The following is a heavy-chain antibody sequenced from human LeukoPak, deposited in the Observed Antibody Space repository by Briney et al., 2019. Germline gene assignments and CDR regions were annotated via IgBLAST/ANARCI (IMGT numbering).Heavy chain of an antibody. V-gene: IGHV4-4*07. Sequence: SDTLSLTCTVSGGSLSSYYWSWIRQPAGKGLEWIGRIYTSGSTNYNPSLKSRVPISVDKSKNQLSLTLRSVTAGDTAVYYCAREWGGICVDDFDIWGQGRKVTVSS. J-gene: IGHJ3*02. D-gene: IGHD2-15*01. CDR3: AREWGGICVDDFDI. CDR1: GGSLSSYY. CDR2: IYTSGST.